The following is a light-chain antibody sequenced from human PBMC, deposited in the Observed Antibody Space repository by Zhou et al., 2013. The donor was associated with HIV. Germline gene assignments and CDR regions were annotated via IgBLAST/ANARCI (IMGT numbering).Light chain of an antibody. CDR2: GAS. CDR3: QQYNEWPPYT. CDR1: QNVPY. Sequence: EVVMTQSPGTLSLSPGERATLSCRASQNVPYLAWYQQKSGQPPGLLIYGASTRATGIPARFSGSGSGTEFTLTISSLQSEDFAVYYCQQYNEWPPYTFGQGTKLEIK. V-gene: IGKV3-15*01. J-gene: IGKJ2*01.